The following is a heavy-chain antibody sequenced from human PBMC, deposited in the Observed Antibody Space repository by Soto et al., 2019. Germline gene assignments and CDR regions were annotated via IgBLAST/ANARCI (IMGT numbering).Heavy chain of an antibody. V-gene: IGHV1-2*02. J-gene: IGHJ6*02. CDR1: GYTFTTYC. CDR3: ARDRRATSVIGVTDTMDF. D-gene: IGHD3-3*01. Sequence: ASVKVSCKASGYTFTTYCIHWVRQAPGRGLEWMGWINPSRGATNYAQRFQGRINISRDKSTGTAYRDLSSLKSDDTAVNYCARDRRATSVIGVTDTMDFWGQGTTVTVSS. CDR2: INPSRGAT.